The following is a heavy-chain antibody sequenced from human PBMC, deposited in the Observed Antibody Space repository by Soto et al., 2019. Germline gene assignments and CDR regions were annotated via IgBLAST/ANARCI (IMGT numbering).Heavy chain of an antibody. D-gene: IGHD6-13*01. CDR3: AKLEGYRSSWKSTDY. Sequence: GGSLRLSGAASGFTFSSYSISWVRQAPWKGLEWVSAISGSGVSTYYADSVKGRFTISRDNSKNTLYLKMNSLRAEDTAVYYCAKLEGYRSSWKSTDYGGHGTLV. J-gene: IGHJ4*01. CDR1: GFTFSSYS. CDR2: ISGSGVST. V-gene: IGHV3-23*01.